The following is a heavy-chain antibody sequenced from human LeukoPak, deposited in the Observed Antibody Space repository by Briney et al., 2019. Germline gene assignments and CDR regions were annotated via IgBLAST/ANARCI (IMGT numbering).Heavy chain of an antibody. Sequence: GGSLRLSCAASGFTFSSYGMHWVRQAPGKGLEWVAFIRYDGSNKYYADSVKGRFTISRDNSKNTLYLQMNSLRAEDTAVYYCAIPLPGYNWNYGCAFDIWGQGRMVTVCS. J-gene: IGHJ3*02. CDR1: GFTFSSYG. D-gene: IGHD1-7*01. CDR3: AIPLPGYNWNYGCAFDI. CDR2: IRYDGSNK. V-gene: IGHV3-30*02.